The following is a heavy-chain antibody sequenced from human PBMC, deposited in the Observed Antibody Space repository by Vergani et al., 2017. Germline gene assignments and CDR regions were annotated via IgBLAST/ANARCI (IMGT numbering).Heavy chain of an antibody. CDR3: ARGWGYCSSTSCYNWFDP. V-gene: IGHV4-34*01. J-gene: IGHJ5*02. Sequence: QVQLQQWGAGLLKPSETLSLTCAVYGGSFSGYYWSWIRQPPGKGLEWIGEINHSGSTNYNPSLKSRVTISVDTSKNQFSLKLSSVTAADTAAYYCARGWGYCSSTSCYNWFDPWGQGTLVTVSS. CDR1: GGSFSGYY. CDR2: INHSGST. D-gene: IGHD2-2*01.